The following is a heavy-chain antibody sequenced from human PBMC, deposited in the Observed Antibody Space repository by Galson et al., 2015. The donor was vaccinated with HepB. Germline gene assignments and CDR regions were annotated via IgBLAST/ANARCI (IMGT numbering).Heavy chain of an antibody. D-gene: IGHD3-10*01. J-gene: IGHJ6*02. CDR1: GFTFSSYG. Sequence: SLRLSCAASGFTFSSYGMHWVRQAPGKGLGWVAVIWYEGSNKYYADSVKGRFTISRDNSKNTLYLQMNSLRAEDTAVYYCARDGGSGSYLLHYYYGMDVWGQGTTVTVSS. CDR2: IWYEGSNK. V-gene: IGHV3-33*01. CDR3: ARDGGSGSYLLHYYYGMDV.